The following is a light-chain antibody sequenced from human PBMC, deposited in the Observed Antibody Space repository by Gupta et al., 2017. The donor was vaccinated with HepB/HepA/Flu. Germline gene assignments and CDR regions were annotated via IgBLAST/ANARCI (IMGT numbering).Light chain of an antibody. V-gene: IGKV3-15*01. CDR1: QSLSSS. J-gene: IGKJ4*01. Sequence: EIVMTQSPATLSVSPGERVTLSCRASQSLSSSLAWYQQKPGQAPRLLTYCASTRATGIPARFSGSGSGTEFTLTISSLQAEDFGLYYCQQYKDWPLTFGGGTKVEIK. CDR2: CAS. CDR3: QQYKDWPLT.